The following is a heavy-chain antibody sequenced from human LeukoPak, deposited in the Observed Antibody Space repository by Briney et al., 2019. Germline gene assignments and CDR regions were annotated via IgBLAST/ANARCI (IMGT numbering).Heavy chain of an antibody. D-gene: IGHD5-12*01. V-gene: IGHV3-53*01. CDR1: GFTVSSNY. CDR3: ASSIVATIYYYYMDV. CDR2: IYSGGST. Sequence: GGSLRLSCAASGFTVSSNYMSWVRQAPGKGLEWVSVIYSGGSTYYAGSVKGRFTISRDNSKNTLYLQMNSLRAEDTAVYYCASSIVATIYYYYMDVWGKGTTVTVSS. J-gene: IGHJ6*03.